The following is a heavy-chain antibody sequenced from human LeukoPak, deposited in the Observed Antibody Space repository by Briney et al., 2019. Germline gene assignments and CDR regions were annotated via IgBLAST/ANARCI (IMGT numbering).Heavy chain of an antibody. CDR2: IYHSGST. Sequence: SETLSLTCAVSGVSISSSNWWSWVRQPPGKGLEWIGEIYHSGSTNYNPSLKSRVTISVDRSKNQFSLKLSSVTAADTAVYYCATAGPISGRHNYFDSWGQGTLVTVSS. D-gene: IGHD3-10*01. V-gene: IGHV4-4*02. J-gene: IGHJ4*02. CDR3: ATAGPISGRHNYFDS. CDR1: GVSISSSNW.